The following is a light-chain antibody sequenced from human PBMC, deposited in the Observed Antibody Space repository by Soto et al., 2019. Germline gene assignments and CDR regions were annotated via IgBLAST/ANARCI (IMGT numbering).Light chain of an antibody. CDR1: QSVSSY. Sequence: EIVLTQFPATLSLSPGDGATLSCRASQSVSSYLAWYQQRRGQAPRLLIYDSSNRATGIPARFSGSGSWTDFSLIISSLEPEDFAVYYCQQRSVWPLTFGGGTRVEIK. V-gene: IGKV3-11*01. J-gene: IGKJ4*01. CDR3: QQRSVWPLT. CDR2: DSS.